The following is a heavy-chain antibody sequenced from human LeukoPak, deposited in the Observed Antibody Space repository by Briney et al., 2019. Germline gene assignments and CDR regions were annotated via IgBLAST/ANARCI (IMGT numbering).Heavy chain of an antibody. V-gene: IGHV4-59*01. J-gene: IGHJ4*02. CDR1: GGSISSYY. CDR3: ATVTVAAAAGGFDY. D-gene: IGHD6-13*01. CDR2: IYYSGST. Sequence: SETLSLTCTVSGGSISSYYWSWIRQPPGKGLEWIGYIYYSGSTNYNPSLKSRVTISVDTSKSQFSLKLSSVTAADTAVYYCATVTVAAAAGGFDYWGQGTLVTVSS.